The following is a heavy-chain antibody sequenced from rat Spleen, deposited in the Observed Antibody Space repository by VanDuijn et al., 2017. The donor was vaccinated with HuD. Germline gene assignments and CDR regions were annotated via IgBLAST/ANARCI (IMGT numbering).Heavy chain of an antibody. D-gene: IGHD1-9*01. V-gene: IGHV5-29*01. CDR2: ISSDGAST. J-gene: IGHJ2*01. CDR1: GFTFTDFF. Sequence: EVQLVESDGGLVQPGRSLKLSCAASGFTFTDFFMAWVRQAPTMGLEWVATISSDGASTYYRDSVRGRFTISRDDAKSTLSLQMDSLRSEDTATYYCVRRHYGYNNHFDYWGQGVMVTVSS. CDR3: VRRHYGYNNHFDY.